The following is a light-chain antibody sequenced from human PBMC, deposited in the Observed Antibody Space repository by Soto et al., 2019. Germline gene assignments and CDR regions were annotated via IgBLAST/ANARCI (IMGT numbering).Light chain of an antibody. CDR2: KVS. J-gene: IGKJ1*01. CDR3: MQGTHWPRT. Sequence: DVVMTQSPLSLPVTLGQPASISCRSSQSFVHSDGNTYLNWFQQRPGQSPRRLIYKVSTRDSGVPDRFSGSGSGTDFTLKISRVEAEDVGVYYCMQGTHWPRTFGQGTKVEI. CDR1: QSFVHSDGNTY. V-gene: IGKV2-30*02.